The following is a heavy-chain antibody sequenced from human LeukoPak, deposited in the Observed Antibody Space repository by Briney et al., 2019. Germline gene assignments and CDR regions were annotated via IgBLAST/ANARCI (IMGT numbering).Heavy chain of an antibody. Sequence: TGRSPRLSCAASGFTFSSYGMHWVRQAPGKGLKWVAVIWYDGSNKYYAHSVKGRFTISRDNSKNTLYLQMNSLRAEYTAVYYCAKDWGQTYYYDSSGYYSGPWGQGTLVTVSS. CDR1: GFTFSSYG. J-gene: IGHJ4*02. D-gene: IGHD3-22*01. V-gene: IGHV3-33*06. CDR2: IWYDGSNK. CDR3: AKDWGQTYYYDSSGYYSGP.